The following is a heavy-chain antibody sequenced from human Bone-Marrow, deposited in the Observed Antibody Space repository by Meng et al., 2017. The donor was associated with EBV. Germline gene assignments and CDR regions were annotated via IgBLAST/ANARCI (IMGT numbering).Heavy chain of an antibody. CDR1: GGTFRSEA. J-gene: IGHJ4*02. CDR3: ASESGRGFTPDY. V-gene: IGHV1-69*01. D-gene: IGHD3-10*01. CDR2: LIPMSDAP. Sequence: QVQLGQSGGEVKKPGRSGKCPCKTSGGTFRSEAISWVRQAPGQGLDGMGGLIPMSDAPHYAQKFQGRVTITADESTSTHYMDLSGLRSEDTAVYYCASESGRGFTPDYWGQGTLVTVSS.